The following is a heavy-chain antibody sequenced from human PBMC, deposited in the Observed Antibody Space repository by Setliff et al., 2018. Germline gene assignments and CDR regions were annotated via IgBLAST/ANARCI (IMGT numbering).Heavy chain of an antibody. J-gene: IGHJ4*02. V-gene: IGHV4-39*07. D-gene: IGHD3-16*01. CDR1: GGSISSSYYY. CDR2: IYYSGST. Sequence: SETLSLTCPVSGGSISSSYYYWGWIRQPPGKGLEWIGSIYYSGSTNYNPSLESRVTISVDTSKNQFSLRLNSATAADTAVYYCARLRGAFDYWGQGTLVTVSS. CDR3: ARLRGAFDY.